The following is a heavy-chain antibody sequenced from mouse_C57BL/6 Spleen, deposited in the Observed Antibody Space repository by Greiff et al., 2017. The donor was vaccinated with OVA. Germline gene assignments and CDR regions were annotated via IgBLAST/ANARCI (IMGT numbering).Heavy chain of an antibody. CDR2: IHPNSGST. CDR1: GYTFTSYW. J-gene: IGHJ4*01. V-gene: IGHV1-64*01. D-gene: IGHD1-1*01. CDR3: ARSPGSSHYNAMDY. Sequence: QVQLKQPGAELVKPGASVKLSCKASGYTFTSYWMHWVKQRPGQGLEWIGMIHPNSGSTNYNEKFKSKATLTVDKSSSTAYMQLSSLTSEDSAVYYCARSPGSSHYNAMDYWGQGTSVTVSS.